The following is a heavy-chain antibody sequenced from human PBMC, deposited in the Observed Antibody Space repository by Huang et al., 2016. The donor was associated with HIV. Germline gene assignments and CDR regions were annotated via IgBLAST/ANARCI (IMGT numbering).Heavy chain of an antibody. CDR2: ITYEEDNK. CDR1: GFTFSSYG. J-gene: IGHJ4*02. V-gene: IGHV3-30*03. Sequence: QILLIESGGGVVQPGRSLRLSCAASGFTFSSYGMHWVRQAPGKWLGGVEVITYEEDNKYESGSGGGRFTISRDNSKNTWYLQMNSLRIEDTAVYYCARGPIRFLAWLLNFDYWGQGALVTVSS. D-gene: IGHD3-3*01. CDR3: ARGPIRFLAWLLNFDY.